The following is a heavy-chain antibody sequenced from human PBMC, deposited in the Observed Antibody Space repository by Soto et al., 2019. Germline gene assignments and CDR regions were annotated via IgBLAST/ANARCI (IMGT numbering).Heavy chain of an antibody. CDR3: AHGSGWLSDY. CDR1: GFSLTSTAVG. J-gene: IGHJ4*02. V-gene: IGHV2-5*02. CDR2: IYWDDNN. Sequence: HITLKESGPTLVKPTQTLTLTCTFSGFSLTSTAVGVNWIRQPPGKALEWLALIYWDDNNQYNPSLKSRLTVTKDTSKNQVVLTMTNMDPVDTATYYCAHGSGWLSDYWGQGTLVTVSS. D-gene: IGHD6-19*01.